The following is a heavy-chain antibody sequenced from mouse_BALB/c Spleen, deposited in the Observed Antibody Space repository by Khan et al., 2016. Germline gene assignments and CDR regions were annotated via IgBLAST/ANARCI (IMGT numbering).Heavy chain of an antibody. CDR1: GYTFTDYS. V-gene: IGHV9-2-1*01. CDR2: INTETGEP. D-gene: IGHD1-1*01. CDR3: APHYYGSGYGFDY. Sequence: QIQLVQSGPELKKPGETVKISCKASGYTFTDYSMHWVKRAPGKGLKWMGWINTETGEPTYADDFKGRFALSLETSASTAYLQINNLKDDDPPTYFCAPHYYGSGYGFDYWGQGTTLTVSS. J-gene: IGHJ2*01.